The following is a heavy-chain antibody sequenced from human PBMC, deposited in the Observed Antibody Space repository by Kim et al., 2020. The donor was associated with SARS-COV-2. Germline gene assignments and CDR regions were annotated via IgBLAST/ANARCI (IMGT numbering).Heavy chain of an antibody. D-gene: IGHD3-3*01. V-gene: IGHV1-3*01. CDR3: ARDRHYDFWSGYYFDY. J-gene: IGHJ4*02. Sequence: QKFQGRVTFTRDTSASTAYMELSSLRSEDTAVYYCARDRHYDFWSGYYFDYWGQGTLVTVSS.